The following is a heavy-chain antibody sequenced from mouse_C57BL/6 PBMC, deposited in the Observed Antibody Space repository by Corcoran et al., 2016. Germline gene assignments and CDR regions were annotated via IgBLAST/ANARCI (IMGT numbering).Heavy chain of an antibody. V-gene: IGHV3-6*01. CDR2: ISYDGSN. Sequence: DVQLQELGPGLVKPSQSLSLTCSVTGYSITSGYYWNWIRQFPGNKLEWMGYISYDGSNNYNPSLKNRISITRDTSKNQFFLKLNSVTTEDTATYYCASLYSGYAMDYWGQGTSVTVSS. J-gene: IGHJ4*01. CDR1: GYSITSGYY. CDR3: ASLYSGYAMDY. D-gene: IGHD2-1*01.